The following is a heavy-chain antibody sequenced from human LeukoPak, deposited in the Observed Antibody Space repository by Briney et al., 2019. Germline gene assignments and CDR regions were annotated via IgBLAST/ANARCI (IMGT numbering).Heavy chain of an antibody. CDR1: GYSISSGYY. CDR2: IDRSGST. CDR3: ARGPPRYSSY. J-gene: IGHJ4*02. Sequence: SETLSLTCSVSGYSISSGYYWGWVRQAPGKGLAWIGSIDRSGSTNYNPPLKSRVTISVDTSKNQFSLNVSSVTASDTAVYYCARGPPRYSSYWGQGTRVIVSS. V-gene: IGHV4-38-2*02. D-gene: IGHD5-18*01.